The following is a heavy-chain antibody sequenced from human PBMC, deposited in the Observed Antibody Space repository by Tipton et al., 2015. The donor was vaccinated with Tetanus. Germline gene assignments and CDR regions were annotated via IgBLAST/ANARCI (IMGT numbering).Heavy chain of an antibody. Sequence: SLRLSCVGSGFTFSNYWMDWVRQAPGKGLVWVSRIKSDGSIVSYADSVKGRFTISRDSAKNTLYLQMNSLRAEDTAVYYCARDKAEMATIDPFDYWGQGTLVTVSS. D-gene: IGHD5-24*01. CDR3: ARDKAEMATIDPFDY. V-gene: IGHV3-74*01. CDR1: GFTFSNYW. J-gene: IGHJ4*02. CDR2: IKSDGSIV.